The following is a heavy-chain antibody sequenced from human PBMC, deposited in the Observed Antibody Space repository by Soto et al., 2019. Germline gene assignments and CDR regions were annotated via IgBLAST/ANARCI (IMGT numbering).Heavy chain of an antibody. CDR2: IYYSGST. D-gene: IGHD2-21*02. CDR1: GGSISSYY. Sequence: SETLSLTCTFSGGSISSYYWSWIRQPPGKGLEWIGYIYYSGSTNYNPSLKSRVTISVDTSKNQFSLKLSSVTAADTAVYYCARLGLAYCGGDCYDNWFDPWGQGTLVTVS. CDR3: ARLGLAYCGGDCYDNWFDP. J-gene: IGHJ5*02. V-gene: IGHV4-59*01.